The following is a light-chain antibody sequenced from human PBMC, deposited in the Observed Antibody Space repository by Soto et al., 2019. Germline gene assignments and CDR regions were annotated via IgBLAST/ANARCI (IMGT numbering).Light chain of an antibody. J-gene: IGKJ5*01. Sequence: DIQMTQSPSTLPASVGDRVTITCLSSQTTSSWLAWYQQKPGEAPILLIYHDSTLERGVPSRFSGTGSGTEFTLTLDRLQPDDFATYYCQQYHTSSITFGQGTRLEIK. V-gene: IGKV1-5*01. CDR2: HDS. CDR1: QTTSSW. CDR3: QQYHTSSIT.